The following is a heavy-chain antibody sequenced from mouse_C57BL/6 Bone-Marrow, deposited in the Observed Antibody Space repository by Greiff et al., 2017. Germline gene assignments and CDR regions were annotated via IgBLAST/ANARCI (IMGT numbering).Heavy chain of an antibody. V-gene: IGHV1-63*01. Sequence: VQLKQSGAELVRPGTSVKMSCKASGYTFTNYWIGWAKQRPGHGLEWIGDIYPGGGYTNYNEKFKGKATLTADKSSSTAYMQFSSLTSEDSAIYYCARWGEEYAMDYWGQGTSVTVSS. CDR1: GYTFTNYW. CDR2: IYPGGGYT. J-gene: IGHJ4*01. CDR3: ARWGEEYAMDY.